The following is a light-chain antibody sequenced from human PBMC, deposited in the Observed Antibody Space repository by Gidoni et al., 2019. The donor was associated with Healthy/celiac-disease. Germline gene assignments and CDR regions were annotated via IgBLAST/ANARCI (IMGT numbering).Light chain of an antibody. Sequence: QSVLTQPPSVSGAPAQRVTISCTGSSSNIGAGYDVHWYQQLPGTAPKLLIYGNSNRPSGVPDRFSGSKSGTSASLAITGLQAEDEADYYCQSYDSSLSGCVVFGGGTKLTVL. J-gene: IGLJ2*01. CDR1: SSNIGAGYD. CDR2: GNS. V-gene: IGLV1-40*01. CDR3: QSYDSSLSGCVV.